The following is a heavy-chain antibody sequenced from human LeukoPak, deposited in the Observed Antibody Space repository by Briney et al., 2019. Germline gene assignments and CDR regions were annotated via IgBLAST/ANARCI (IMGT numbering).Heavy chain of an antibody. J-gene: IGHJ3*02. D-gene: IGHD3-22*01. CDR1: GGTSSSYA. CDR3: ARRSYYYDSSGYYSDAFDI. V-gene: IGHV1-69*05. CDR2: IIPIFGTA. Sequence: SVKVSCKASGGTSSSYAISWVRQAPGQGLEWMGGIIPIFGTANYAQKFQGRVTITTDESTSTAYMELSSLRSEDTAAYYCARRSYYYDSSGYYSDAFDIWGQGTMVTVSS.